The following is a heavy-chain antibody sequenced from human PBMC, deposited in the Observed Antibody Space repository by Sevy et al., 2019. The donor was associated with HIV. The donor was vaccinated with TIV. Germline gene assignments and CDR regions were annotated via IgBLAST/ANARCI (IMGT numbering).Heavy chain of an antibody. CDR1: GYTFTGNY. Sequence: ASVKVSCKASGYTFTGNYLHWVRQAPGQGLEWMGWINPDNGDTYSAQNFQDRVTMTRDTSISTAYMELTSLKSDDTAVSYCARGYYDSSGSLAWLDPWGQGALVTVSS. D-gene: IGHD3-22*01. CDR3: ARGYYDSSGSLAWLDP. CDR2: INPDNGDT. J-gene: IGHJ5*02. V-gene: IGHV1-2*02.